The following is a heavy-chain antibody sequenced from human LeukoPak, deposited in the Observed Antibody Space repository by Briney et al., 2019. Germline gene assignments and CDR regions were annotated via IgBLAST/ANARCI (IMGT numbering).Heavy chain of an antibody. CDR3: ARGRIVVGADLDY. D-gene: IGHD1-26*01. CDR1: GGTFSSYA. V-gene: IGHV1-8*02. J-gene: IGHJ4*02. CDR2: MNPNSGNA. Sequence: ASVKVSCKASGGTFSSYAISWVRQAPGQGLEWMGWMNPNSGNAGYAQKFQGRVTMTRNTSIRTANMELSSLRSEDTAVYYCARGRIVVGADLDYWGQGTLVTVSS.